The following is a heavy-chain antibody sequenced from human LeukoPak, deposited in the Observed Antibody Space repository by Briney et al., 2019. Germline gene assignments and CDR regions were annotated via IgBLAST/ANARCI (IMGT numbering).Heavy chain of an antibody. D-gene: IGHD2-15*01. CDR2: ISYDGSNI. V-gene: IGHV3-30*04. CDR3: ARQDCSGGSCYLDC. Sequence: GGSLRLSCAASGFTFSTYAMHWVRQAPGKGLEWVAVISYDGSNIYYADSVKGRFTISRDDSRNTLYLQMNSLRAEDTTVYYCARQDCSGGSCYLDCWGQGTLVTVSS. CDR1: GFTFSTYA. J-gene: IGHJ4*02.